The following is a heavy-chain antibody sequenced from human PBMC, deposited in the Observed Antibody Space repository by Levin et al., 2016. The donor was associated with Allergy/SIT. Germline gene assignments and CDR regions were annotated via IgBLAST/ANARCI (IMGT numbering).Heavy chain of an antibody. J-gene: IGHJ4*02. Sequence: WIRQPPGKGLEWIGYIYYSGSTYYNPSLKSRVTISVDTSKNQFSLKLSSVTAADTAVYYCARIPGGSYDGAGTFDYWGQGTLVTAPQ. D-gene: IGHD1-26*01. V-gene: IGHV4-31*02. CDR2: IYYSGST. CDR3: ARIPGGSYDGAGTFDY.